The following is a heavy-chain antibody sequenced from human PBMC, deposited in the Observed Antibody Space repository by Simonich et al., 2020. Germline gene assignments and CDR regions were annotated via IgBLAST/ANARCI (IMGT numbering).Heavy chain of an antibody. CDR2: MNPNSGNT. CDR3: ARGRGGMSRGYVDY. Sequence: QVQLVQAGAEVKKPGASVKVSCKASGYTCTSYDNNWVRQATGQGLGWMGRMNPNSGNTGYAQKCQGRGTITRNTSISTAYMELSSLRSEDTAVYYCARGRGGMSRGYVDYWGQGTLVTVSS. CDR1: GYTCTSYD. D-gene: IGHD2-15*01. V-gene: IGHV1-8*03. J-gene: IGHJ4*02.